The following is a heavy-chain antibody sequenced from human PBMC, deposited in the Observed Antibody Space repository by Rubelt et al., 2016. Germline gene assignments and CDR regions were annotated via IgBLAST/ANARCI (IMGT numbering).Heavy chain of an antibody. J-gene: IGHJ4*02. CDR1: GYTLTELS. CDR2: INPSGGST. Sequence: QVQLVQSGAEVKTPGSSAKVSCKVSGYTLTELSMHWVRQAPGQRLEWMGIINPSGGSTSYAQKFQGRVTMTRDTSTSTVYMELSSLRSEDTAVYYCARALNELLDDYWGQGTLVTVSS. V-gene: IGHV1-46*01. CDR3: ARALNELLDDY. D-gene: IGHD1-26*01.